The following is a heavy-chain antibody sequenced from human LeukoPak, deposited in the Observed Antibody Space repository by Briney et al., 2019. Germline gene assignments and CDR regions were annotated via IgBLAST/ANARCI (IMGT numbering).Heavy chain of an antibody. CDR2: ISYDGSNK. Sequence: PGGSLRLSCAASGFTFSSYAMHWVRQAPGKGLEWVAVISYDGSNKYYADSVKGRFTISRENPKRTLYLQMNSLRAEDTAVYYCASSYGDYDAYYYYGMDVWGQGTTVTVSS. CDR3: ASSYGDYDAYYYYGMDV. V-gene: IGHV3-30-3*01. CDR1: GFTFSSYA. J-gene: IGHJ6*02. D-gene: IGHD4-17*01.